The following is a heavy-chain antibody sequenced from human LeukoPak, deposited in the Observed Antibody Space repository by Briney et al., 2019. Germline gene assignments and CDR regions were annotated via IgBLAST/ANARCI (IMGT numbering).Heavy chain of an antibody. Sequence: PSETLSLTCTVSGGSISSYYWSWIRQPPGKGLEWIGYIYYSGSTYYNPSLKSRVTISVDTSKNQFSLKLSSVTAADTAVYYCARDCSSTSCYGAFDIWGQGTMVTVSS. CDR3: ARDCSSTSCYGAFDI. CDR2: IYYSGST. V-gene: IGHV4-30-4*08. J-gene: IGHJ3*02. CDR1: GGSISSYY. D-gene: IGHD2-2*01.